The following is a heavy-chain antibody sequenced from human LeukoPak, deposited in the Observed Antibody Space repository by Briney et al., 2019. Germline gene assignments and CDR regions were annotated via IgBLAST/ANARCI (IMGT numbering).Heavy chain of an antibody. CDR2: IYYSGST. D-gene: IGHD1-26*01. J-gene: IGHJ4*02. CDR1: GGSISSSSYY. CDR3: AQGAVYSGGYYQIDY. V-gene: IGHV4-39*07. Sequence: SETLSLTCTVSGGSISSSSYYWGWIRQPPGKGLEWIGSIYYSGSTYYNPSLKSRVTISVDTSKNQFSLKLSSVTAADTAVYYCAQGAVYSGGYYQIDYWGQGTLVTVSS.